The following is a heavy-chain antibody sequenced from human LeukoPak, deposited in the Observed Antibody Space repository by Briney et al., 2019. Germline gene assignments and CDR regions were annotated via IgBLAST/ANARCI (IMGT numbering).Heavy chain of an antibody. J-gene: IGHJ4*02. CDR2: IYYSGST. D-gene: IGHD3-22*01. CDR3: ARTLLITMVVVVNPGEYYFDN. CDR1: GGSISSSSYY. V-gene: IGHV4-39*01. Sequence: SDTLSLTCTVSGGSISSSSYYWGWIRQPPGKGLEGIGTIYYSGSTYYNPSLKSRITISVDTSKNQFSLKLSSVTAADTAVYYCARTLLITMVVVVNPGEYYFDNWGQGTLVTVSS.